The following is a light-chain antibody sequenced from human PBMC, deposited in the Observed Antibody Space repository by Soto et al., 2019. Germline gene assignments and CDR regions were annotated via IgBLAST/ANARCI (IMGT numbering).Light chain of an antibody. V-gene: IGKV3-11*01. Sequence: ETVLTQSPDTLSLSPGERVTLSCRASQRVGSYLVWYQQKPGQAPRVLIYGASNKATGIPARFSGSGSGTDFTLTISSLEPEDFAVYYCQHRSNGFGQGTKLEIK. CDR3: QHRSNG. CDR1: QRVGSY. J-gene: IGKJ2*01. CDR2: GAS.